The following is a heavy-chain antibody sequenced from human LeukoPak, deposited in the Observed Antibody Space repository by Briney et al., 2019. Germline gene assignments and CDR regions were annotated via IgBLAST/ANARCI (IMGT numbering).Heavy chain of an antibody. D-gene: IGHD3-22*01. CDR1: GYTFTSYG. J-gene: IGHJ5*02. CDR3: ASIISSGYYWP. Sequence: ASVKVSCKASGYTFTSYGISWVRQAPGQGLEWMGWISAYNGNTNYAQKLQGRVTMTTDTSTSTAYMELSSLRSEDTAVYYCASIISSGYYWPWGQGTLVTVSS. CDR2: ISAYNGNT. V-gene: IGHV1-18*01.